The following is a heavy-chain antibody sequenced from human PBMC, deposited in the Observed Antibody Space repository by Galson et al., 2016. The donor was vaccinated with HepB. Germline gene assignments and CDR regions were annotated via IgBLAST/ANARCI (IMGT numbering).Heavy chain of an antibody. D-gene: IGHD1-26*01. CDR3: ARLANHFDGSVGDPFDF. V-gene: IGHV5-51*01. J-gene: IGHJ3*01. Sequence: QSGAEVKKPGESLKISCQASGYTFTNYWIGWVRQMPGKGLEWMGIIYPDDSDTTYSPSFQGQVTISADKSISTAYLQLSSLKASDTAMYYCARLANHFDGSVGDPFDFWDQGTMVTVSS. CDR1: GYTFTNYW. CDR2: IYPDDSDT.